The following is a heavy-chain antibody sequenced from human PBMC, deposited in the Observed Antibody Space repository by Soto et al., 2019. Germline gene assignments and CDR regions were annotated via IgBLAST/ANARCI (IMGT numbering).Heavy chain of an antibody. CDR3: ARVDRSSIVVFS. J-gene: IGHJ5*02. CDR2: ISAYNGNT. Sequence: ASVKVSCKASGYTFTSYGISWVRQAPGQGLEWMGWISAYNGNTNYAQKLQGRVTMTTDTSTSTAYMELSSVTAADTAVYYCARVDRSSIVVFSWGQGTLVTVSS. D-gene: IGHD3-22*01. V-gene: IGHV1-18*04. CDR1: GYTFTSYG.